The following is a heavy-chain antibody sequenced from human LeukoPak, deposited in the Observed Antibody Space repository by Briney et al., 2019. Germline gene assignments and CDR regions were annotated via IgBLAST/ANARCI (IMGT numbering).Heavy chain of an antibody. J-gene: IGHJ4*02. CDR2: ISSSGSYT. CDR1: GXTFSSYN. D-gene: IGHD3-22*01. V-gene: IGHV3-21*01. Sequence: PGGSLRLSCAASGXTFSSYNMNWVRQAPGKGLEWVSSISSSGSYTYYADSVKGRFTISRDNAKNSLYLRMNSLRAEDTAVYYCARELSPVVKYYFEYWGQGTLVTVSP. CDR3: ARELSPVVKYYFEY.